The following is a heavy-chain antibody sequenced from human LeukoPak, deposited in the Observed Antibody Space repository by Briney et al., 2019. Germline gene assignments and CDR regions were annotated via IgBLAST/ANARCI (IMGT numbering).Heavy chain of an antibody. J-gene: IGHJ4*02. Sequence: GESLRLSCTGSGYTFSSYWIGWVRQMPGKGLEWMGIIYPGDSDTIYSTSLKGQVNISVHTSIGTAYLQWSSLKASDTAIYYCARQNDFRLDYWGQGTLVTVSS. D-gene: IGHD3-3*01. CDR1: GYTFSSYW. V-gene: IGHV5-51*01. CDR3: ARQNDFRLDY. CDR2: IYPGDSDT.